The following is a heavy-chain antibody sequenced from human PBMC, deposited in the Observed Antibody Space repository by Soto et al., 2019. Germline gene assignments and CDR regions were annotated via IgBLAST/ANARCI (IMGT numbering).Heavy chain of an antibody. CDR1: GYTFTSYD. D-gene: IGHD4-17*01. CDR3: ARGIKYGAYSRWFDP. Sequence: QVQLVQSGAEVKKPGASVKVSCKASGYTFTSYDINWVRQATGQGLEYLGWMNPNSGNTAYVQKFQGSVTMTWDTSITTAYMELSSLRSEETAVYFCARGIKYGAYSRWFDPWGQGTLVTVSS. V-gene: IGHV1-8*01. J-gene: IGHJ5*02. CDR2: MNPNSGNT.